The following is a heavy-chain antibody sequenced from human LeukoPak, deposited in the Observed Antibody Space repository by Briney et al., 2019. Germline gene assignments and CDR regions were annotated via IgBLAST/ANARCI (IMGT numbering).Heavy chain of an antibody. CDR1: GFTFSSYA. CDR3: AKEIPSIVLMVYPHDY. CDR2: ISGSGGST. D-gene: IGHD2-8*01. J-gene: IGHJ4*02. Sequence: GGSLRLSCAASGFTFSSYAMSWVRQAPGKGLEWVSAISGSGGSTYYADSVKGRFTISRDNSKNALYLQMNSLRAEDTAVYYCAKEIPSIVLMVYPHDYWGQGTLVTVSS. V-gene: IGHV3-23*01.